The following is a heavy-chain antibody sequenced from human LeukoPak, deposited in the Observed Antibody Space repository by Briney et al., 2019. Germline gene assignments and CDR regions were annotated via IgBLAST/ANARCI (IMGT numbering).Heavy chain of an antibody. CDR2: IYSGGST. J-gene: IGHJ5*02. CDR1: GFTVSSNH. CDR3: VRDLT. V-gene: IGHV3-53*01. Sequence: GESLRLSCAASGFTVSSNHMTWVRQAPGKGPEWVSVIYSGGSTYSADSVKGRFTISSDTSKNTVFLQMNSLRAEDTAMYYYVRDLTWGQGTLVTVSS.